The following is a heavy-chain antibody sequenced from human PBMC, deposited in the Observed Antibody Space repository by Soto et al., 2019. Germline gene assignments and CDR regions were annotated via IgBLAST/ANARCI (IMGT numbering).Heavy chain of an antibody. CDR1: GFTFSRNT. Sequence: GGSLRLSCVTSGFTFSRNTMNWVRQAPGKGLEWVSAISGSGGSTYYADSVKGRFTISRDNSKNTLYLQMNSLRAEDTAVYYCAKDPPLYCYDSSGYYHWGQGTLVTVSS. J-gene: IGHJ5*02. CDR2: ISGSGGST. V-gene: IGHV3-23*01. CDR3: AKDPPLYCYDSSGYYH. D-gene: IGHD3-22*01.